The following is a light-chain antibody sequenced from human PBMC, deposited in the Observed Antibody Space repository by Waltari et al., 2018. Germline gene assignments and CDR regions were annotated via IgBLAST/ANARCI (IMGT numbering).Light chain of an antibody. Sequence: DFQITQSPSSLSACVGERLTITCRASQSINSHLNWYQQKPGKAPNLLIYAASSLESGVPSRFSGSGSGTDFTLTISSLQPEDFATYYCQQSYSNSMYTFGEGTKLEI. J-gene: IGKJ2*01. CDR2: AAS. V-gene: IGKV1-39*01. CDR3: QQSYSNSMYT. CDR1: QSINSH.